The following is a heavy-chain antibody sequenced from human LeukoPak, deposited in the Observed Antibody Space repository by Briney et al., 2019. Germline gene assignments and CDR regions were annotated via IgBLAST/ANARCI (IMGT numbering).Heavy chain of an antibody. V-gene: IGHV4-59*12. CDR2: IYYSGST. J-gene: IGHJ6*03. Sequence: SETLSLTCTVSGGSISSYYWSWIRQPPGKGLEWIGYIYYSGSTNYNPSLKSRVTMSVDTSKNQFSLKLSSVTAADTAVYYCAREHCSGGSCYSGYMDVWGKGTTVTISS. CDR3: AREHCSGGSCYSGYMDV. D-gene: IGHD2-15*01. CDR1: GGSISSYY.